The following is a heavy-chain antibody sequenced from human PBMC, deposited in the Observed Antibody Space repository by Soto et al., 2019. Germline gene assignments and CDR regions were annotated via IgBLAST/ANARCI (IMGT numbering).Heavy chain of an antibody. J-gene: IGHJ4*02. CDR2: IYHSGST. V-gene: IGHV4-30-2*01. CDR3: ARSQTTVTSYDY. D-gene: IGHD4-17*01. CDR1: RGSRNRDGYS. Sequence: PSETLSLTCAVPRGSRNRDGYSCGLIRQPPGKGLEWIGYIYHSGSTYYNPSLKSRVTISVDRSKNQFSLKLSSVTAADTAVYYCARSQTTVTSYDYWGQGTLVTVSS.